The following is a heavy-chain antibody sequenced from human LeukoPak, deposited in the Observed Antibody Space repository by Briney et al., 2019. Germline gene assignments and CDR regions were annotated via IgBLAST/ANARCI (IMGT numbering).Heavy chain of an antibody. V-gene: IGHV3-21*01. CDR1: GFTFSSYA. D-gene: IGHD5-24*01. Sequence: GGSLRLSCAASGFTFSSYAMNWVRQAPGKGLEWVASIRSSSSYIQYADSVKGRFTISRDNAKNSLFLQMNSLRAEDTAVYYCARGDGYDFFDYWGQGTLVTVSS. CDR3: ARGDGYDFFDY. CDR2: IRSSSSYI. J-gene: IGHJ4*02.